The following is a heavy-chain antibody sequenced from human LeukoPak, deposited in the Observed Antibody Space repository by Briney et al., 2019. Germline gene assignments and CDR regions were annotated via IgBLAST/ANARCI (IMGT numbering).Heavy chain of an antibody. D-gene: IGHD3-22*01. J-gene: IGHJ4*02. CDR3: AREHSYYYDSSGLKGGDYFDY. Sequence: GGSLRLSCAVPGFTFTSYWMSWVRQAPGKGLEWVSAISGSGGSTYYADSVKGRFTISRDNSKNTLYLQMNSLRAEDTAVYYCAREHSYYYDSSGLKGGDYFDYWGQGTLVTVSS. V-gene: IGHV3-23*01. CDR2: ISGSGGST. CDR1: GFTFTSYW.